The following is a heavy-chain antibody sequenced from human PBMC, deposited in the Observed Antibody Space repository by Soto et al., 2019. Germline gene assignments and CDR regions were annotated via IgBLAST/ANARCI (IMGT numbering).Heavy chain of an antibody. Sequence: QVQLVESGGGVVQPGRSLRLSCAASGFTFSSYGMHWVRQAPGKGLEWVAVIWYDGSNKYYADSVKGRFTISRDNSKNTLYLQMNSLRAEDTAVYYCARDQYSYGYSEGNGMDVWGQGTTVTVSS. CDR1: GFTFSSYG. CDR3: ARDQYSYGYSEGNGMDV. CDR2: IWYDGSNK. D-gene: IGHD5-18*01. J-gene: IGHJ6*02. V-gene: IGHV3-33*01.